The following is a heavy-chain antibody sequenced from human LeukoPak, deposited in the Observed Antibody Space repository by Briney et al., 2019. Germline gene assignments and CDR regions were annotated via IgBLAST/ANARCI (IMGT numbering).Heavy chain of an antibody. J-gene: IGHJ4*02. D-gene: IGHD3-22*01. Sequence: GGSLRLSCAASGFTFSSYGMHWVRQAPGKGLEWVAVISYDGSNKYYADSVKGRFTISRDNSKNTLYLQMNSLRAEDTAVYYCARERRSLTMIVVVITTGPYYFDYWGQGTLVTVSS. V-gene: IGHV3-30-3*01. CDR3: ARERRSLTMIVVVITTGPYYFDY. CDR2: ISYDGSNK. CDR1: GFTFSSYG.